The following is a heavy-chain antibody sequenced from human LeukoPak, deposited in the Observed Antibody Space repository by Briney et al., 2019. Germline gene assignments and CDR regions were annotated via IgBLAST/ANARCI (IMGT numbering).Heavy chain of an antibody. CDR3: ASTHSSIAAAGTFNY. CDR1: GGTFSSYA. D-gene: IGHD6-13*01. J-gene: IGHJ4*02. V-gene: IGHV1-69*13. CDR2: LIPIFGTA. Sequence: GASVKVSCKASGGTFSSYAISWVRQAPGQGLEWMAGLIPIFGTANYAQKFQGRVTITADESTSTAYMELSSLRSEDTAVYYCASTHSSIAAAGTFNYWGQGTLVTVSS.